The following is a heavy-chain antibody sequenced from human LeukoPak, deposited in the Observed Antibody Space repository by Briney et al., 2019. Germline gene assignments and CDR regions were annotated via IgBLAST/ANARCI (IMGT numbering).Heavy chain of an antibody. Sequence: RGESLKISCKGSGYSFTSYWIGWVRQMPGKGLEWMGIIYPGDSDTRYSPSFQGQVTISADKSISTAYLQWSSLKASDTAMYYCARQSRFYSRSSVGWFDPWGQGTLVTVSS. V-gene: IGHV5-51*01. D-gene: IGHD6-6*01. CDR1: GYSFTSYW. CDR2: IYPGDSDT. J-gene: IGHJ5*02. CDR3: ARQSRFYSRSSVGWFDP.